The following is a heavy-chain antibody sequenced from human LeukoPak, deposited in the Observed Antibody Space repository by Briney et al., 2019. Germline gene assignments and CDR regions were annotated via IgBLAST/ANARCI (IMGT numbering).Heavy chain of an antibody. D-gene: IGHD3-10*01. CDR1: GFTFSSYA. V-gene: IGHV3-23*01. CDR2: ISGSGGST. J-gene: IGHJ6*02. Sequence: GGSLRLSCAASGFTFSSYAMSWVRQAPGKGLEWVSAISGSGGSTYYADSVKGRFTISRDNSKNTLYLQMNSLRAEDTAVYYCAIDFSPYGSGTPVWGQGTTVTVSS. CDR3: AIDFSPYGSGTPV.